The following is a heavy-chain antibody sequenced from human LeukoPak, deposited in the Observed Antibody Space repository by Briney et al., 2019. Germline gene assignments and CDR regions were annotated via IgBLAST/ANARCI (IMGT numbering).Heavy chain of an antibody. V-gene: IGHV3-23*01. CDR3: AKDRPYCSSTSCSKNDAFDI. CDR1: GFTFSSYA. J-gene: IGHJ3*02. D-gene: IGHD2-2*01. Sequence: GGSLRLSCAASGFTFSSYAMSWVRQAPGKGLEWVSAITGSGGGTYYADSVKGRFTISRDNSKNTLYLQMNGLRAEDTAVYYCAKDRPYCSSTSCSKNDAFDIWGQGTMVTVSS. CDR2: ITGSGGGT.